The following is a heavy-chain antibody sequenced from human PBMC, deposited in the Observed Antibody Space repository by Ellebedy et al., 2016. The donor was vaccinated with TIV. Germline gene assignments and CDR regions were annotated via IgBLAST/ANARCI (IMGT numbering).Heavy chain of an antibody. CDR3: ARGPPRIGDAFDI. V-gene: IGHV3-21*01. J-gene: IGHJ3*02. D-gene: IGHD2-15*01. CDR2: ISSSSSSI. Sequence: GGSLRLXXTASGFTFSSYSMNWVRQAPGKGLEWVSSISSSSSSIYYADSVKGRFTISRDNAKNSLYLQMNSLRDEDTAVYYCARGPPRIGDAFDIWGQGTMVTVSS. CDR1: GFTFSSYS.